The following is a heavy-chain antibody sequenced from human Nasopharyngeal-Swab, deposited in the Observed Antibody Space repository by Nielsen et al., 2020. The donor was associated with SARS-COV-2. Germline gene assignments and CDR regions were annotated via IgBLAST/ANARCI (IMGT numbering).Heavy chain of an antibody. CDR2: ITGNGDTT. CDR1: GFTFSSYS. J-gene: IGHJ5*02. D-gene: IGHD6-13*01. CDR3: ARPLSRDSTWTTEANWFDP. V-gene: IGHV3-23*01. Sequence: GESLKISFAASGFTFSSYSMSWLRQAPGKGLEWVSTITGNGDTTYYADPVKGRFTISRDNSENTVYLQMNSLRAEDTALYHCARPLSRDSTWTTEANWFDPWGQGTLVTVSS.